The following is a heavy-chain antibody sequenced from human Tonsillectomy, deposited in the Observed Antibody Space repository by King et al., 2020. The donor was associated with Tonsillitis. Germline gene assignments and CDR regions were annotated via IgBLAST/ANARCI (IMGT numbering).Heavy chain of an antibody. Sequence: VQLVESGGGVVQPGRSLRLSCAASGFTFSTFGMHWVRQAPGKGLEWVAWMWYEGTNTYYADSVKGRFTVSGDNSQKTVYLQMNSLRAEDTAVYYCAKDLSSRYFDLWGRGTLVTVSS. CDR1: GFTFSTFG. J-gene: IGHJ2*01. CDR3: AKDLSSRYFDL. V-gene: IGHV3-33*06. D-gene: IGHD2-2*01. CDR2: MWYEGTNT.